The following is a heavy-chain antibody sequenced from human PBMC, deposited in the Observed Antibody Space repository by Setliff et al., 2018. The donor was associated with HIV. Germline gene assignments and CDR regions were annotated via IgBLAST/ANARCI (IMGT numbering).Heavy chain of an antibody. CDR1: GYTFTNYD. V-gene: IGHV1-18*01. CDR2: ISGYNHNT. J-gene: IGHJ4*02. CDR3: ARSPTPLDPFDY. Sequence: ASVMVSCKASGYTFTNYDMHWVRQAPGQGLEWMGWISGYNHNTKYSQRFRDRVTMTTDTSTRTVYMHLRSLKSDDTAVYYCARSPTPLDPFDYWGQGTLVTVSS.